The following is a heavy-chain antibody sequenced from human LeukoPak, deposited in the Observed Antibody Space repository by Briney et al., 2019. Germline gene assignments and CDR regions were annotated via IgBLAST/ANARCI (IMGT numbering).Heavy chain of an antibody. J-gene: IGHJ5*02. CDR3: ARARGSNWYGDCFDP. Sequence: ASVKVSCKSSGYTFTVYYIHWVRQAPGQGLEWMGLINPSGGYTSYAQRFQGRVTMTRDTSTSTVYMELSSLRSEDTAVYYCARARGSNWYGDCFDPWGQGTLVTVSS. CDR1: GYTFTVYY. CDR2: INPSGGYT. D-gene: IGHD6-13*01. V-gene: IGHV1-46*01.